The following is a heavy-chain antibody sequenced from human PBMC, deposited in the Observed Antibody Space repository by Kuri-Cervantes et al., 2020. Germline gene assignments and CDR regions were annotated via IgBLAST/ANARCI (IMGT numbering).Heavy chain of an antibody. CDR1: GFTVSNNY. Sequence: GESLKISCAASGFTVSNNYMSWVRQAPGKGLEWVSVIYSGRSTYYADPVKGRFTISRHNSKNTLYLQMNSLRTEDTAVYYCAKVTVRDFYYYYMDVWGKGTAVTVSS. CDR2: IYSGRST. D-gene: IGHD3-10*01. V-gene: IGHV3-53*04. J-gene: IGHJ6*03. CDR3: AKVTVRDFYYYYMDV.